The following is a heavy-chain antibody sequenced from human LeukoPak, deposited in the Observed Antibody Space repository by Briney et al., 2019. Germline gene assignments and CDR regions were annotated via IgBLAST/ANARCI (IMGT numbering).Heavy chain of an antibody. V-gene: IGHV4-39*01. Sequence: NTSETLSLTCTAFGGSISSTTYYWGWIRQSPGKGLEWIGSMSYSGSTYYNPSLKSRATISVDTSKNQFSLNMNSVAAADTAVYYCARSKQWYYYYMDVWGKGTTITVSS. D-gene: IGHD2-8*01. CDR2: MSYSGST. CDR3: ARSKQWYYYYMDV. CDR1: GGSISSTTYY. J-gene: IGHJ6*03.